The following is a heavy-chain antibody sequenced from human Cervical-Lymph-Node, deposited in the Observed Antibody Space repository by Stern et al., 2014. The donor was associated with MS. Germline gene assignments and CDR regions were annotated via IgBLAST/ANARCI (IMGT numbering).Heavy chain of an antibody. D-gene: IGHD5-12*01. Sequence: EVQLVESGGGLVRPGRSLRLSCAASGFTFEGSAMHWVRQAPGKGLEWGSGIRWNSGIIGYADSVKGRFTISRDNGKNALYLQMRSLRVEDTALYYCAKDMSGYMEEGYYYGMDVWGQGTTVTVSS. CDR2: IRWNSGII. J-gene: IGHJ6*02. CDR1: GFTFEGSA. V-gene: IGHV3-9*01. CDR3: AKDMSGYMEEGYYYGMDV.